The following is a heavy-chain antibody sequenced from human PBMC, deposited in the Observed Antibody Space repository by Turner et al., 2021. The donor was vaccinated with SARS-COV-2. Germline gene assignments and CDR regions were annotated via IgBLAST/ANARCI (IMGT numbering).Heavy chain of an antibody. CDR1: GGSFSTYY. V-gene: IGHV4-34*01. D-gene: IGHD3-10*01. J-gene: IGHJ4*02. Sequence: QVQLQQWGAGLVKPSETLSLTCGVSGGSFSTYYWSWLRQSPGKGLEWIAGIKRSGSTNYSPSLKSRVTISVDTPKRQISLNLTSVTAADTAIYFCARGQSRGFYGSGSRRFDYWGQGTQVTVSS. CDR3: ARGQSRGFYGSGSRRFDY. CDR2: IKRSGST.